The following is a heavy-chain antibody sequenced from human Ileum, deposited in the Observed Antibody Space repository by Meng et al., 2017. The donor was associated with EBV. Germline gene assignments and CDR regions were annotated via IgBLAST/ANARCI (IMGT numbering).Heavy chain of an antibody. CDR1: GGSISSSYF. J-gene: IGHJ4*02. CDR3: ARRFAALGADFDY. D-gene: IGHD4/OR15-4a*01. Sequence: QVQLQESGPGLVKPSETLALTCTVSGGSISSSYFWGWIRQPPGKGLEWIGSVYYSGDTYYNPSLKSRVTISIDPSKNHITLNLNSVTDADTAVYYCARRFAALGADFDYWGQGALGTVSS. V-gene: IGHV4-39*02. CDR2: VYYSGDT.